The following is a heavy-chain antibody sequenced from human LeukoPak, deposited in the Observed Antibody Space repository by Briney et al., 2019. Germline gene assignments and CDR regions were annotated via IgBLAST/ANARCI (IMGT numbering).Heavy chain of an antibody. CDR1: GFTFSSYG. Sequence: GGSLRLSCAASGFTFSSYGMHWVRQAPGKGLEWVAYIQFDGSNEQYADSVKGRFSISRDSSKNILYLQMNSLRAEDTAVYYCARGSGRIFYWGQGTLVTVSS. V-gene: IGHV3-30*02. CDR3: ARGSGRIFY. J-gene: IGHJ4*02. CDR2: IQFDGSNE. D-gene: IGHD6-19*01.